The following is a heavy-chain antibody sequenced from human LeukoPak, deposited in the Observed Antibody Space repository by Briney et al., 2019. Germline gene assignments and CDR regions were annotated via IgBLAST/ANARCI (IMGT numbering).Heavy chain of an antibody. CDR2: ISYDGSNK. V-gene: IGHV3-30-3*01. CDR3: ASPPLDSSSWYSYYFDY. J-gene: IGHJ4*02. Sequence: GGSLRLSCAASGFTFSSYAMHWVRQAPGKGLEWVAVISYDGSNKYYADSVKGRFTISRDNSKNTLYLQMNSLRAEDTAVYYCASPPLDSSSWYSYYFDYWGQGTLVTVSS. D-gene: IGHD6-13*01. CDR1: GFTFSSYA.